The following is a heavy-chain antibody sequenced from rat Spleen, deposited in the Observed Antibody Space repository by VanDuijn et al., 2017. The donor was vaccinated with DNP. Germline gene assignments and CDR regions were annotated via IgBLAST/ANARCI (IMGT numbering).Heavy chain of an antibody. CDR3: ARDLIIRDTTSAMDA. D-gene: IGHD4-3*01. J-gene: IGHJ4*01. CDR1: GFSLTTYG. CDR2: ISSGGNT. V-gene: IGHV2S12*01. Sequence: QVQLIESGPGLVQPSQTLSLTCTVSGFSLTTYGVSWVRQPPGKGLEWIAAISSGGNTYYNSALKSRLSISKATSKSQVFLKLNRLQTEDTATYYCARDLIIRDTTSAMDAWGQGTSVTVSS.